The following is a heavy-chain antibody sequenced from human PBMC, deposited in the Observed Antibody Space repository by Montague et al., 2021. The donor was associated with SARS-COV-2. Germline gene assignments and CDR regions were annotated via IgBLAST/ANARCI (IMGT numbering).Heavy chain of an antibody. CDR1: GFTFSSYS. V-gene: IGHV3-21*01. CDR3: ARDDFRIAAAVFDY. J-gene: IGHJ4*02. Sequence: SLRLSCAASGFTFSSYSMNWVRQAPGKGLEWVSSISSSSSYIYYAVSVKGRFTISRDNAKNSLYLQMNSLRAEDTAVYYCARDDFRIAAAVFDYWGQGTLVTVSS. D-gene: IGHD6-13*01. CDR2: ISSSSSYI.